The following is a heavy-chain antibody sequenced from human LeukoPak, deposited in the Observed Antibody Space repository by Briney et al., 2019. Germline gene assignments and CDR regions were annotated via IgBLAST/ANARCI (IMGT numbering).Heavy chain of an antibody. Sequence: GESLKISCEASGYSFTNYWIGWVRQMPGKGLEWMGIIYPADSDTKYSPSLQGRVTISADKSINTAYLQWSGLKASDTAMYYCARPGSGTIGIDYWGQGTLVTVSS. D-gene: IGHD3-10*01. CDR1: GYSFTNYW. CDR3: ARPGSGTIGIDY. CDR2: IYPADSDT. V-gene: IGHV5-51*01. J-gene: IGHJ4*02.